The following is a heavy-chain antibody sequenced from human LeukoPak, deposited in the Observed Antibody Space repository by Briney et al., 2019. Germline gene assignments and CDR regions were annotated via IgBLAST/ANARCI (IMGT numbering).Heavy chain of an antibody. CDR2: IYPGDSDT. D-gene: IGHD3-3*01. V-gene: IGHV5-51*01. J-gene: IGHJ5*02. Sequence: GESLKISCKGSGYSFTDYWIGWVRQMPGKGLEWMGIIYPGDSDTRYSPSFQGQVTISADKSISTAYLQWRSLKASDTAMYYCARRDQRITAFGVINNWFDPWGQGTLVTVSS. CDR3: ARRDQRITAFGVINNWFDP. CDR1: GYSFTDYW.